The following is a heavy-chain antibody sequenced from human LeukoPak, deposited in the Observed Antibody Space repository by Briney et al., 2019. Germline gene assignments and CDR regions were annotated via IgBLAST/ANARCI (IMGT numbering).Heavy chain of an antibody. J-gene: IGHJ5*02. CDR3: ARHQRYYYGSGSFKTNWFDP. Sequence: KPSETLSLTCTVSGGSISSHYWNWIRQPPGKGLEWIAYIYYSGSTNYNPSLKSRVSISVDTSKNQFSLKLTSVTATDSAVYYCARHQRYYYGSGSFKTNWFDPWGQGTLVTVSS. CDR1: GGSISSHY. CDR2: IYYSGST. V-gene: IGHV4-59*11. D-gene: IGHD3-10*01.